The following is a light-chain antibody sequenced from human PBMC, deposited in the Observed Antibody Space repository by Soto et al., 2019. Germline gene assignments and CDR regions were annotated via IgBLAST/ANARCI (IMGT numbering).Light chain of an antibody. V-gene: IGKV3-11*01. Sequence: EIVLTQSPATLSLSPGERATLSCRASQSVDNYLAWYQQKPGQAPRLLIYDAYNMATGIPARFSGSGSVTDFPLTISSLAPEDFAVYYCQQRSIWPSYTFGLWTRLEIK. CDR2: DAY. CDR1: QSVDNY. J-gene: IGKJ2*01. CDR3: QQRSIWPSYT.